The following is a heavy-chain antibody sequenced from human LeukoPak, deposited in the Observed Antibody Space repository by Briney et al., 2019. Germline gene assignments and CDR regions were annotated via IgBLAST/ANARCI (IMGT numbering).Heavy chain of an antibody. CDR3: AKDRYSGSYYLRGGCFDY. D-gene: IGHD1-26*01. CDR2: ISYDGSNK. CDR1: GFTFSSYG. V-gene: IGHV3-30*18. J-gene: IGHJ4*02. Sequence: GGSLRLSCAASGFTFSSYGMHWVRQAPGKGLEWVAVISYDGSNKYYADSVKGRFTISRDNSKNTLYLQMNSLRAEDTAVYYCAKDRYSGSYYLRGGCFDYWGQGTLVTVSS.